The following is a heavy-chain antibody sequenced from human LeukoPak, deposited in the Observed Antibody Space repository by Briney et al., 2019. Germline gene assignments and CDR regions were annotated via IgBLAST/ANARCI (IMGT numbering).Heavy chain of an antibody. CDR3: AREWGIKYSGSSTFFDY. D-gene: IGHD6-6*01. V-gene: IGHV4-59*12. CDR2: IYYSGGT. J-gene: IGHJ4*02. Sequence: SETLSLTCTVSGGSISSYYWSWIRQPPGKGLEWIGYIYYSGGTNYNPSLKSRVTISVDTSKNQFSLKLSSVTAADTAVYFCAREWGIKYSGSSTFFDYWSQGTLVTVSS. CDR1: GGSISSYY.